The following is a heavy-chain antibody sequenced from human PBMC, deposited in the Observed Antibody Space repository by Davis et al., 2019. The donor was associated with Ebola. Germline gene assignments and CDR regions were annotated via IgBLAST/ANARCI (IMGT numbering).Heavy chain of an antibody. Sequence: PSETLSLTCTVSGGSISSYYWSWIRQPPGKGLEWIGYIYYSGSTNYNPSLKSRVTISVDTSKNQFSLKLSSVTAADTAVYYCARGLCSGGSPYDAFDIWGQGTMVTVSS. CDR1: GGSISSYY. V-gene: IGHV4-59*01. CDR2: IYYSGST. J-gene: IGHJ3*02. D-gene: IGHD2-15*01. CDR3: ARGLCSGGSPYDAFDI.